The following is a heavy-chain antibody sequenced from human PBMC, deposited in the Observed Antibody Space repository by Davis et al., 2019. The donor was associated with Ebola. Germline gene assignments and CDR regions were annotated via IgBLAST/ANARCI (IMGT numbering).Heavy chain of an antibody. D-gene: IGHD1-1*01. J-gene: IGHJ6*03. CDR1: GFTFSNYA. CDR2: ISGSGDTT. Sequence: PGGSLRLSCAASGFTFSNYAMSWVRQAPGKGLEWVSAISGSGDTTYYADSVKGRFTISRDNSKNTLYLQMNSLRAEDTAVYYCAKEQLEYYYYYFMDVWGKGTTVTVSS. V-gene: IGHV3-23*01. CDR3: AKEQLEYYYYYFMDV.